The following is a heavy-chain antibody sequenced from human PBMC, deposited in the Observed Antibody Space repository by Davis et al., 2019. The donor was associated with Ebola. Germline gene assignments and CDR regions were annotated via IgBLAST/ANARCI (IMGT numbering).Heavy chain of an antibody. J-gene: IGHJ4*02. CDR2: IRSKANSYAT. D-gene: IGHD2-8*02. CDR3: ARDRGYCSGGACYRLLDY. Sequence: GESLKISCAASGFTFSGSAMHWVRQASGKGLEWVGRIRSKANSYATAYAASVKGRFTISRDDSKNTAYLQMNSLKTEDTAVYYCARDRGYCSGGACYRLLDYWGQGTLVTVSS. V-gene: IGHV3-73*01. CDR1: GFTFSGSA.